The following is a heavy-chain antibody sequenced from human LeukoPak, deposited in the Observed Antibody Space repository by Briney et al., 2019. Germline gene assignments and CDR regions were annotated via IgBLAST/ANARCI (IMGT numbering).Heavy chain of an antibody. CDR3: AGGWGYFDY. Sequence: SETLSLTCTVSGGSISSSYWSWIRQPPGKGLEWIGNIYYSWSTNYNPSLKSRVTISLDTSKNQFSLKLSSVTAADTAVYYCAGGWGYFDYWGQGPLVTVSS. CDR2: IYYSWST. V-gene: IGHV4-59*01. CDR1: GGSISSSY. J-gene: IGHJ4*02. D-gene: IGHD3-16*01.